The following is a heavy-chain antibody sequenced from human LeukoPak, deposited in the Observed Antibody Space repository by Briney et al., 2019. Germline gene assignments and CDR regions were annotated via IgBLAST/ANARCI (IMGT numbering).Heavy chain of an antibody. D-gene: IGHD4-17*01. CDR1: GYTFTSYA. V-gene: IGHV1-3*01. CDR3: ARNYGDYIGIMAPFDY. J-gene: IGHJ4*02. Sequence: GASVKVSCKASGYTFTSYAMHWVRQAPGQGLEWMGWINAGNGNTKYSQKFQGRVTITRDTSASTAYMELSSLRSEDTAVYYCARNYGDYIGIMAPFDYWGQGTLVTVSS. CDR2: INAGNGNT.